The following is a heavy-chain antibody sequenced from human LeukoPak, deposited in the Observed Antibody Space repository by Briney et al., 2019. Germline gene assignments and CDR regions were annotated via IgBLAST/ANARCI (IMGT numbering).Heavy chain of an antibody. Sequence: SETLSLTCTVSGASISRYYWSWIRQSPGKGLEWIGYVYNSETTNYNPSLMSRVAMSLYTSRSQFSLRLRSVTAADTALYFCAGGGYCSSSSCFAPLFDWWGRGILVTVSS. D-gene: IGHD2-2*01. CDR2: VYNSETT. CDR1: GASISRYY. J-gene: IGHJ4*02. CDR3: AGGGYCSSSSCFAPLFDW. V-gene: IGHV4-59*01.